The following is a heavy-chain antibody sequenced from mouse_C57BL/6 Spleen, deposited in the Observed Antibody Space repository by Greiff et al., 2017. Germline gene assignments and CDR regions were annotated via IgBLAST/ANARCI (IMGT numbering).Heavy chain of an antibody. CDR3: AREDRYYGSSPMDY. Sequence: EVKLVESEGGLVQPGSSMKLSCTASGFTFSDYYMAWVRQVPEKGLEWVANINYDGSSTYYLDSLKSRFIISRDNAKNILYLQMSSLKSEDTATYYCAREDRYYGSSPMDYWGQGTSVTVSS. CDR2: INYDGSST. V-gene: IGHV5-16*01. D-gene: IGHD1-1*01. J-gene: IGHJ4*01. CDR1: GFTFSDYY.